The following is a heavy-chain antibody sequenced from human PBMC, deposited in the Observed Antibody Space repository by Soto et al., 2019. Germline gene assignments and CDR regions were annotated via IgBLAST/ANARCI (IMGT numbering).Heavy chain of an antibody. V-gene: IGHV3-30*18. CDR3: AKDRMGAGVRGYFDY. D-gene: IGHD3-10*01. Sequence: QVQLVESGGGVVQPGRSLRLSCAASGFTFSSYGMHWVRQAPGKGLEWLAVIIYDGSTKYYADSVKGRFTISRDNSKSTLYLQMNSLRAGDTAVYYCAKDRMGAGVRGYFDYWGQGTLVTVSS. J-gene: IGHJ4*02. CDR2: IIYDGSTK. CDR1: GFTFSSYG.